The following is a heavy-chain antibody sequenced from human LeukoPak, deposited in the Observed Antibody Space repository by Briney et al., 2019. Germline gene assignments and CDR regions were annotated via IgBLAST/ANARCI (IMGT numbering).Heavy chain of an antibody. CDR3: ARGRTGFFDY. J-gene: IGHJ4*01. V-gene: IGHV3-74*01. Sequence: GGSLRLSCAASGFTFSTYWMHWVRQAPGKGLVWVSQINSDSGRTRYADSVKGRLTISRDNAKNTVYLQINSLRAEDTAMYYCARGRTGFFDYWGHGTLVTVSS. CDR2: INSDSGRT. CDR1: GFTFSTYW. D-gene: IGHD1-1*01.